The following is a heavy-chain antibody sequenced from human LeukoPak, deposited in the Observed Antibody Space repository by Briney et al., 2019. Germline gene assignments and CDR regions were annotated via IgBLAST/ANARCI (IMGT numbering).Heavy chain of an antibody. D-gene: IGHD1-26*01. CDR1: GFTFSNYA. CDR3: AKGLAVSGTYFDY. CDR2: ISTDGGST. Sequence: GGSLRLSCAASGFTFSNYAMNWVRQAPGKGLEWVSTISTDGGSTYYTDSVRGRFTISRDNSKSTLYLQINSLRAKDTALYYCAKGLAVSGTYFDYWGQGTLVTVSS. V-gene: IGHV3-23*01. J-gene: IGHJ4*02.